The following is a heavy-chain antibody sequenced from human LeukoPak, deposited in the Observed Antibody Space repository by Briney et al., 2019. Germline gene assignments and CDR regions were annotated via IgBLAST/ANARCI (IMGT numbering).Heavy chain of an antibody. Sequence: GSLRLSCAASGFTFSSYAMSWVRQAPGKGLEWVSAISGSGGSTYYADSVKGRFTISRDNSKNTLFLQMSGLGAEDTAVYYCAKQTDTTGSRGGAFDIWGQGTMVTVSS. CDR2: ISGSGGST. V-gene: IGHV3-23*01. CDR3: AKQTDTTGSRGGAFDI. J-gene: IGHJ3*02. D-gene: IGHD3-22*01. CDR1: GFTFSSYA.